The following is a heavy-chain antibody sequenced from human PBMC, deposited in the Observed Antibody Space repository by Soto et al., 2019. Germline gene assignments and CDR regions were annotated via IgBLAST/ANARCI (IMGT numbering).Heavy chain of an antibody. Sequence: EVQLVESGGGLVKPGGSLRLSCAASGFTFSSYSMNWVRQAPGKGLEWVSSISSSSSYIYYADSVKGRFTISRDNAKNSLYVQKNSVTSEDTVVYYCSRSVSDGVLPDAFESWGQGTMVTLS. CDR2: ISSSSSYI. D-gene: IGHD3-3*01. V-gene: IGHV3-21*01. CDR1: GFTFSSYS. J-gene: IGHJ3*02. CDR3: SRSVSDGVLPDAFES.